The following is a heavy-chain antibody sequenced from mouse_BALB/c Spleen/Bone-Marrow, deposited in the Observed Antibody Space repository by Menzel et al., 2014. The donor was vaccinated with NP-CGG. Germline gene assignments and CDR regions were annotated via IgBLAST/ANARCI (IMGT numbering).Heavy chain of an antibody. J-gene: IGHJ4*01. CDR2: VSSGGGST. V-gene: IGHV5-12-1*01. D-gene: IGHD2-4*01. Sequence: EVKLVESGGGLVKPGGSLKLSCAASGFAFSYYDMSWVRQTPEKRLEWVAYVSSGGGSTYYPDTVKGRFTISRDNAKNTLYLQMSSLKSEDTAMYYCARHPRGSTMIHYNKDYWGQGTSVTVSS. CDR3: ARHPRGSTMIHYNKDY. CDR1: GFAFSYYD.